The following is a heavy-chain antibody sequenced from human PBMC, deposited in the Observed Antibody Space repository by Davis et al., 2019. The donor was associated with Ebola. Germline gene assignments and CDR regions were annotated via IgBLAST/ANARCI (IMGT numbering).Heavy chain of an antibody. D-gene: IGHD5-18*01. V-gene: IGHV3-30*18. J-gene: IGHJ3*02. CDR1: GFTFSSYG. CDR2: ISYDGSNK. CDR3: AKDQGYRLPGGAFDI. Sequence: PGGSLRLSCAASGFTFSSYGMHWVRQAPGKGLEWVAVISYDGSNKYYADSVKGRFTISRDNSKNTLYLQMNSLRAEDTAVYYCAKDQGYRLPGGAFDIWGQGTMVTVSS.